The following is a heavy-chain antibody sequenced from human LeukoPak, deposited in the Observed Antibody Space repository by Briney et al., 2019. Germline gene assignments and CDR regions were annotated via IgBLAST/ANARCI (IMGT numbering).Heavy chain of an antibody. CDR2: IQNSAIYRAKI. D-gene: IGHD6-6*01. J-gene: IGHJ6*02. V-gene: IGHV4-59*08. CDR1: GGSISSYY. CDR3: ARLSSTLYYSMDV. Sequence: SETLSLTCAVSGGSISSYYWTWIRQPPGKGLEWVGYIQNSAIYRAKIKSSPSLQSRVSLSIDTSKNQVSPTVNSVTAADTAVYYCARLSSTLYYSMDVWGPGTAVTVSS.